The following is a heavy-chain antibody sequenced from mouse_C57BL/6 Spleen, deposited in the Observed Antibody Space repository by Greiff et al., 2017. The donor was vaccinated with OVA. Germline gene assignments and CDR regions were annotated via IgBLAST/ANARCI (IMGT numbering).Heavy chain of an antibody. D-gene: IGHD3-1*01. V-gene: IGHV1-4*01. CDR2: INPSSGYT. CDR3: ARSGAAY. J-gene: IGHJ3*01. Sequence: VMLVESGAELARPGASVKMSCKASGYTFTSYTMHWVKQRPGQGLEWIGYINPSSGYTKYNQKFKDKATLTADKSSSTAYMQLSSLTSEDSAVYYCARSGAAYWGQGTLVTVSA. CDR1: GYTFTSYT.